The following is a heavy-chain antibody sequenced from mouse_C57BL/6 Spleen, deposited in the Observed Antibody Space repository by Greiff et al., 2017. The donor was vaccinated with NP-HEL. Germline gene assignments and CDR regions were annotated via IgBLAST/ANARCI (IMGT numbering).Heavy chain of an antibody. Sequence: QVQLKESGAELVRPGTSVKVSCKASGYAFTNYLIEWVKQRPGQGLEWIGVINPGSGGTNYNEKFKGKATLTADKSSSTAYMQLSSLTSEDSAVYFCARSYSPYYVDYWGQGTTLTVSS. CDR1: GYAFTNYL. V-gene: IGHV1-54*01. J-gene: IGHJ2*01. D-gene: IGHD2-12*01. CDR2: INPGSGGT. CDR3: ARSYSPYYVDY.